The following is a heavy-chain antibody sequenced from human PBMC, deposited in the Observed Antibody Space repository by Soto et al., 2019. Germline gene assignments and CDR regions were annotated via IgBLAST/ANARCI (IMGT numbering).Heavy chain of an antibody. CDR3: AREDSIIIPAVSDF. V-gene: IGHV3-21*01. J-gene: IGHJ4*02. CDR1: GFAFNNYG. Sequence: VRLSCTVSGFAFNNYGINWVRQAPGKGLEWVSSISKSDYTYYSDSVKGRFTISRDNAKNSVSLQMNTLRVEDTAVYYCAREDSIIIPAVSDFWGQGTMVTVYS. D-gene: IGHD2-2*01. CDR2: ISKSDYT.